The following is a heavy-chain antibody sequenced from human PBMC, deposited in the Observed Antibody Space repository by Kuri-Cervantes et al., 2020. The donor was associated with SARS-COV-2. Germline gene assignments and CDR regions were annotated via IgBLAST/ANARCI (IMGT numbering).Heavy chain of an antibody. Sequence: SETLSLTCTVSGYSISSGYYWGWIRQPPGKGLEWIGSIYHSGSTNYNPSLKSRVTISVDTSKNQFSLKLSSVTAADTAVYYCARSVLLWFGEEQDAFDIWGQGTMVTVSS. CDR3: ARSVLLWFGEEQDAFDI. D-gene: IGHD3-10*01. V-gene: IGHV4-38-2*02. J-gene: IGHJ3*02. CDR1: GYSISSGYY. CDR2: IYHSGST.